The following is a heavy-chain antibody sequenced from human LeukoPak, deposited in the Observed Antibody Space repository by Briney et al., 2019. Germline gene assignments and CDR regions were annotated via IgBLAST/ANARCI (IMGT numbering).Heavy chain of an antibody. CDR3: ASGLLRFLEWLLYDNWFDP. Sequence: ASVKVSCKASGYTFTSYAMHWVRRAPGQRLEWMGWSNAGNGNTKYSQEFQGRVTITRDTSASTAYMELSSLRSEDMAVYYCASGLLRFLEWLLYDNWFDPWGQGTLVTVSS. J-gene: IGHJ5*02. CDR1: GYTFTSYA. D-gene: IGHD3-3*01. CDR2: SNAGNGNT. V-gene: IGHV1-3*02.